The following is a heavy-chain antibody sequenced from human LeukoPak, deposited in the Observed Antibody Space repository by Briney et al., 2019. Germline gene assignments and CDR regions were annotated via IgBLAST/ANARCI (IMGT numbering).Heavy chain of an antibody. V-gene: IGHV4-30-4*01. CDR1: GGSISSGDYY. J-gene: IGHJ3*02. Sequence: SQTLSLTCTVSGGSISSGDYYWSWIRQPPGKGLEWIGYIYYSGSTYYNPSLKNRVTISVDMSRNQFSLKLSSVTAADTAVYYCARGSFSFGYYYDSSDYRDAFDIWGQGTMVTVSS. CDR3: ARGSFSFGYYYDSSDYRDAFDI. D-gene: IGHD3-22*01. CDR2: IYYSGST.